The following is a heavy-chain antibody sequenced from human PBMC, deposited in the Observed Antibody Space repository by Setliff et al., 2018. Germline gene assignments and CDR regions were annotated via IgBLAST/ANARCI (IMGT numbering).Heavy chain of an antibody. CDR3: ARRAVTAEYFQH. Sequence: ESLKISCKGSGYSFTTYWIGWVRQMPGKGLEWMGIIYPGDSDTRCGPSFQGQVTISADKSISTAYLQLSSLKASDTAIYYCARRAVTAEYFQHWGHGTLVTVSS. V-gene: IGHV5-51*01. CDR2: IYPGDSDT. J-gene: IGHJ1*01. CDR1: GYSFTTYW. D-gene: IGHD4-17*01.